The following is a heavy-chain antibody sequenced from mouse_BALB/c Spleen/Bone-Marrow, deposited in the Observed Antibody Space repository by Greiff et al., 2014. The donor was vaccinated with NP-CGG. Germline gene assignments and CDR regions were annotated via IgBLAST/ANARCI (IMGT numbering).Heavy chain of an antibody. D-gene: IGHD1-2*01. Sequence: QVQLQQSGAELVKPGASVKLSCKASGYTFTSYWMNWVKQRPGQGLEWIGVIDPSDDYINYNQKVKGKGTLTVDKSSSTAYMQLNSRTSEYAAVDYCARSRALYEYWDFDVWGQGTTVTVSS. CDR2: IDPSDDYI. CDR3: ARSRALYEYWDFDV. V-gene: IGHV1-69*02. J-gene: IGHJ1*01. CDR1: GYTFTSYW.